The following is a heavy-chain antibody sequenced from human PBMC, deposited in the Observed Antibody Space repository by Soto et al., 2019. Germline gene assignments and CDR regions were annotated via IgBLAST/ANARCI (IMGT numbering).Heavy chain of an antibody. J-gene: IGHJ3*02. CDR3: AHPRGYGVFDAYDI. V-gene: IGHV3-23*01. CDR1: GFTFSTYA. Sequence: PGGSLRLSCVVSGFTFSTYAMSWVRQAPGKGLEWVSALTPSGGETYYADSVKGRFTISRDNSMNALYLQMNSLRIEDTAVYYCAHPRGYGVFDAYDIWGQGTMVTVSS. CDR2: LTPSGGET. D-gene: IGHD4-17*01.